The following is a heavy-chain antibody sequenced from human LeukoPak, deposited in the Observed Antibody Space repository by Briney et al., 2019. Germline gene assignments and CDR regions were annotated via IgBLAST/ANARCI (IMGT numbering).Heavy chain of an antibody. CDR2: IYYSGST. CDR3: ARVVGGPDIGRDAFAV. V-gene: IGHV4-59*01. D-gene: IGHD2-15*01. CDR1: GGSISSYY. Sequence: SETLSLTCTVSGGSISSYYWSWIRQPPGKGLEWIGYIYYSGSTNYNPSLKSRVTISVDTSKNQFSLKLSSVTAADTAVYYCARVVGGPDIGRDAFAVWGQGTLVTVSS. J-gene: IGHJ4*02.